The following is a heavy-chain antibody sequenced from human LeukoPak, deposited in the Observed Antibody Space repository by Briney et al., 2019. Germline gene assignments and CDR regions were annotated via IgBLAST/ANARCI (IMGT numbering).Heavy chain of an antibody. CDR3: ARGGTYYYDSSGYYVALDY. Sequence: APVKACYTASGYTFTSYGISRVRQSPGQGLEWMGWISAYNGNTNYAQRLQGRVTMTTDTSTSTAYMELRSLRSDDTAVYYCARGGTYYYDSSGYYVALDYWGQGTLVTVSS. CDR1: GYTFTSYG. D-gene: IGHD3-22*01. J-gene: IGHJ4*02. CDR2: ISAYNGNT. V-gene: IGHV1-18*01.